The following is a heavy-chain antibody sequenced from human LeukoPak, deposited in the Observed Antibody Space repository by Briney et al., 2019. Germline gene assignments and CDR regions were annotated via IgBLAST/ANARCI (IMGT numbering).Heavy chain of an antibody. CDR1: GFTFSNYA. Sequence: GGSLRLSCAASGFTFSNYAMNWVRQAPGKGLEWVSANSGSGGSTYYADSVKGRFTISRDNSKNTLYLQMNSLGAEDTAVYYCAKSPTRIAMAGLDYWGQGTLVTVSS. CDR3: AKSPTRIAMAGLDY. D-gene: IGHD6-19*01. CDR2: NSGSGGST. J-gene: IGHJ4*02. V-gene: IGHV3-23*01.